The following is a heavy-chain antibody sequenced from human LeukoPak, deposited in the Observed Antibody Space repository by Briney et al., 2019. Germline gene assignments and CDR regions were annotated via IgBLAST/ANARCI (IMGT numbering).Heavy chain of an antibody. V-gene: IGHV1-18*01. D-gene: IGHD6-13*01. CDR3: ARDGSSWVFDI. J-gene: IGHJ3*02. CDR1: GYTFSSYG. Sequence: ASVKVSCKASGYTFSSYGIGWVRQAPEQGLERMGWISAYNGNTNYAQKFQARVTMTTDTSTNTAYMELRSLRSDDTAVYYCARDGSSWVFDIWGQGTMVTVSS. CDR2: ISAYNGNT.